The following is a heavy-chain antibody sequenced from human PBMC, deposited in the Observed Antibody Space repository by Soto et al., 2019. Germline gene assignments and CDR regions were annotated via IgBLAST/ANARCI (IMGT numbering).Heavy chain of an antibody. CDR1: GFTFDDYA. V-gene: IGHV3-9*01. CDR3: AKVLSSGYYDDAFDI. J-gene: IGHJ3*02. Sequence: SLKISCAASGFTFDDYAMHWVRQAPGKGLEWVSGISWNSGSIGYADSVKGRFTISRDNAQNSLYLQMNSLRAEDTALYYCAKVLSSGYYDDAFDIWGQGTMVTVSS. CDR2: ISWNSGSI. D-gene: IGHD3-22*01.